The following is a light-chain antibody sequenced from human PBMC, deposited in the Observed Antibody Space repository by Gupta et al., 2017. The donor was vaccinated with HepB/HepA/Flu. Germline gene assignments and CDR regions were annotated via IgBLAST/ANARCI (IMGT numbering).Light chain of an antibody. V-gene: IGKV3-11*01. CDR2: DAS. J-gene: IGKJ4*01. CDR1: QSVSSY. Sequence: ETALTQSPATLSVSPGERATLSCRASQSVSSYLAWYQQKPGQAPRLLIYDASNRATGIPARFSGSGSGTDFTLTISSLEPEDFAVYYCQQRSNWPLTFGGGTKVEIK. CDR3: QQRSNWPLT.